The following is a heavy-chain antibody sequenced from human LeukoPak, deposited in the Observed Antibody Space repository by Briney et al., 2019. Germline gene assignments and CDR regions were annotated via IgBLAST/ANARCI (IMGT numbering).Heavy chain of an antibody. J-gene: IGHJ4*02. CDR1: GYTFTNYG. CDR3: VRGDLLAVVPY. Sequence: ASVKVSCKASGYTFTNYGFTWVRQAPGQSFEWMGWISTYNGNAKYAQKFRGRVTLTTDTSTATAYMELRSPISDDTAVYYCVRGDLLAVVPYWGQGTLVTVSS. V-gene: IGHV1-18*01. CDR2: ISTYNGNA. D-gene: IGHD2-15*01.